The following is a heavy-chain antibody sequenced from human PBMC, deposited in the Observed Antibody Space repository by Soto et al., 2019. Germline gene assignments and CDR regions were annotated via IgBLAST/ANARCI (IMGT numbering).Heavy chain of an antibody. CDR2: IYWDEDK. V-gene: IGHV2-5*02. Sequence: QITLNESGPTLVKPTQTLTLTCTFSGFSLTTSGVGVGWIRQSPGKAPEWLALIYWDEDKRYSPSLKSRLTITKDPTKNQVVLTMANWDTADTATYYCAHRVLRTVSGLVTTTAIYFDFWGQGTPVAVSS. CDR3: AHRVLRTVSGLVTTTAIYFDF. CDR1: GFSLTTSGVG. D-gene: IGHD3-3*01. J-gene: IGHJ4*02.